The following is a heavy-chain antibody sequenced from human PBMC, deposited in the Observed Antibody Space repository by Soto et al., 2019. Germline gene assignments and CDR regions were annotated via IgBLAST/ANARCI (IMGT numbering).Heavy chain of an antibody. D-gene: IGHD3-22*01. J-gene: IGHJ6*02. V-gene: IGHV1-69*12. CDR1: AGTFSSYA. CDR2: IIPMFATR. CDR3: ARARISMIVGGAYYYAMDA. Sequence: QVQLVQSGAEVKKPGSSVKVSCKASAGTFSSYAMNWVRQAPGQGLEWMGGIIPMFATRNYAQKFQGRVTMTADESTRTAYMELSSLRSEDTAVYYCARARISMIVGGAYYYAMDAWGQGTTGTVSS.